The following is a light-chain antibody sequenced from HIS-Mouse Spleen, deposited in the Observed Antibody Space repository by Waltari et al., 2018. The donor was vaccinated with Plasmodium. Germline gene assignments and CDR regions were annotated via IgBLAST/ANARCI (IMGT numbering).Light chain of an antibody. Sequence: SYELTQPLSVSVALGQTARITCGGNNIGSKNVHWYQQKPGQASVLVIYRDSKRPSGSPERFSGSNAWNTATLTISRAQAGDEADYYCQVWDSSTVVFGGGTKLTVL. CDR2: RDS. CDR1: NIGSKN. V-gene: IGLV3-9*01. CDR3: QVWDSSTVV. J-gene: IGLJ2*01.